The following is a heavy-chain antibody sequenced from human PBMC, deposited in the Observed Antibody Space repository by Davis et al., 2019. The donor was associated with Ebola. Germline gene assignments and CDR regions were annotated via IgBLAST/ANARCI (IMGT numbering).Heavy chain of an antibody. CDR3: ARVVSGSYGRFDP. CDR2: IYYSGST. CDR1: GGSISSYY. Sequence: SETLSLTCTVSGGSISSYYWSWIRQPPGKGLEWIGYIYYSGSTYYSPSLQNRVTISVDTSKNQFSLKLRSVTAADTAVYYCARVVSGSYGRFDPWGQGTLVTVSS. D-gene: IGHD1-26*01. V-gene: IGHV4-59*01. J-gene: IGHJ5*02.